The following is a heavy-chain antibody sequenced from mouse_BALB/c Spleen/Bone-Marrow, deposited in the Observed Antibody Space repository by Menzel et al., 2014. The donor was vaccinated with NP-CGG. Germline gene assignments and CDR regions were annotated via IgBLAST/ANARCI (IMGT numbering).Heavy chain of an antibody. Sequence: EVKLMESGAELVKPGASVKLSCTASGFNIKDTYMHWVKQRPEQGLEWIGRIDPANGNTEYDPKFQGKATITADTSSNTAYLQLSSLTSEDTAVYYCAGDGAYWGQGTLVTVSA. V-gene: IGHV14-3*02. J-gene: IGHJ3*01. CDR2: IDPANGNT. CDR3: AGDGAY. D-gene: IGHD3-3*01. CDR1: GFNIKDTY.